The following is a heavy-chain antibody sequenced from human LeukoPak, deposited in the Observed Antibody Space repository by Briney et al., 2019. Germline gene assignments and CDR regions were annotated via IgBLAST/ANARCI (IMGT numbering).Heavy chain of an antibody. D-gene: IGHD1/OR15-1a*01. V-gene: IGHV5-51*01. CDR3: ARQGTTRRSGHDAFDI. CDR2: IYPGDSNT. J-gene: IGHJ3*02. CDR1: GYTFTSYW. Sequence: GESLKISCKGSGYTFTSYWIGWVRQMPGKGLEWMGIIYPGDSNTRHSPAFQGQVTISADKSISTAFLQWSSLKASDTATYYCARQGTTRRSGHDAFDIWGQGTMVTVSS.